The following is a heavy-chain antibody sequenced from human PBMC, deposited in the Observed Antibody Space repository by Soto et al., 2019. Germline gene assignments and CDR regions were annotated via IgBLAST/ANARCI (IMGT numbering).Heavy chain of an antibody. J-gene: IGHJ3*02. CDR1: GGTFSSYA. Sequence: GASVKVSCKASGGTFSSYAISWVRQAPGQGLEWMGGIIPIFGTANYAQKFQGRVTITADESTSTAYMELSSLRSEDTAVYYCAREASVIVGVVAAGVDDFDIWGQGTMVTVSS. CDR2: IIPIFGTA. V-gene: IGHV1-69*13. D-gene: IGHD2-15*01. CDR3: AREASVIVGVVAAGVDDFDI.